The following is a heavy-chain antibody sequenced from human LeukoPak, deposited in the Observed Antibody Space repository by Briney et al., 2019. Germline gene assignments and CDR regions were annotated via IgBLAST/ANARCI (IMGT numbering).Heavy chain of an antibody. CDR2: IYYTEST. D-gene: IGHD6-19*01. Sequence: PSETLSLTFIVSGGSISSSSYYWGWIRQPPGKGLEWIGSIYYTESTYYNPSLKSRVTISVDTSKNQFSLKLSSVTAADTAVYYCARARTIAVAGTPSYNWFDPWGQGALVTVSS. J-gene: IGHJ5*02. CDR3: ARARTIAVAGTPSYNWFDP. V-gene: IGHV4-39*07. CDR1: GGSISSSSYY.